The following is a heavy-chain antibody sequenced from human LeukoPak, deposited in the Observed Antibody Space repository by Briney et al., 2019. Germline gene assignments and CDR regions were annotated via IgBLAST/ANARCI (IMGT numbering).Heavy chain of an antibody. J-gene: IGHJ4*02. CDR3: ARELGYCSGGSCYPGSH. CDR2: IDGDGSST. Sequence: GGSLRLSCAASGFTFSGYWMHWVRQAPGKGLVWVSRIDGDGSSTGYADPVKGRFTISRDNAKNTLYLQMNSLRAEDTAVYYCARELGYCSGGSCYPGSHWGQGTLVTVSS. V-gene: IGHV3-74*01. CDR1: GFTFSGYW. D-gene: IGHD2-15*01.